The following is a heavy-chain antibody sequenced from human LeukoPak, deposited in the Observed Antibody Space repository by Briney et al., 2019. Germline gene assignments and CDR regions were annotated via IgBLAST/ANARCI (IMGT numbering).Heavy chain of an antibody. J-gene: IGHJ4*02. CDR1: GGSVSSGSYY. Sequence: PSETLSLTCTVSGGSVSSGSYYWSWIRQPPGKGLEWIGYIYYRGSTNYNPSLKSRVTISVDTSKNHFSLRLSSVTAADTAVYYCARHMGGYDYWGQGTRVTVSS. D-gene: IGHD5-12*01. CDR3: ARHMGGYDY. CDR2: IYYRGST. V-gene: IGHV4-61*03.